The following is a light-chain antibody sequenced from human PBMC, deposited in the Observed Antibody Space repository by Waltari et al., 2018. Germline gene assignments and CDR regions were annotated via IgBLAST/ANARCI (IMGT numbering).Light chain of an antibody. Sequence: QSALTQPAAVSGSPGQSITISCTGTSSDVGRYKLVSWYRHHPGKAPQLLIYMDENRPSEISSRFSGSKPANTASLTIPGRQTRAGGDYYCCSFVGKGNVSFGGGP. V-gene: IGLV2-23*01. CDR2: MDE. CDR1: SSDVGRYKL. J-gene: IGLJ2*01. CDR3: CSFVGKGNVS.